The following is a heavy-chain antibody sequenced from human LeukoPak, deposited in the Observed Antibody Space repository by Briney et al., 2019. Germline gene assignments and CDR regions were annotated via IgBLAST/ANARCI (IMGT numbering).Heavy chain of an antibody. D-gene: IGHD2-15*01. CDR1: GFTFRSYA. J-gene: IGHJ6*02. Sequence: GGSLRLSCAASGFTFRSYAMSWVRQAPGRGREWVSAISGSGGSTYYADSVKGRFTISRDNSKNTLYLQMNSLRAEDTAVYYCAKDLKGDYCSGGSCYSYYYYGMDVWGQGTTVIVSS. CDR3: AKDLKGDYCSGGSCYSYYYYGMDV. V-gene: IGHV3-23*01. CDR2: ISGSGGST.